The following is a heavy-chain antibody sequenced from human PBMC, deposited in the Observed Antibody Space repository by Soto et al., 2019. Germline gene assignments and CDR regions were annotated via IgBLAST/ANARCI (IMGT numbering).Heavy chain of an antibody. CDR1: GFTFSVFG. J-gene: IGHJ1*01. CDR2: ISHEGNSK. V-gene: IGHV3-30*18. D-gene: IGHD6-19*01. CDR3: AKTITLSPSDDSRGRGALIDH. Sequence: GGSLRLSCAASGFTFSVFGMHWVRQAPGKGPEWVAVISHEGNSKHYVDSVKGRFTISRDNAKNTLSLLMDSLRPEDTALYYCAKTITLSPSDDSRGRGALIDHWGQGTLVTVSS.